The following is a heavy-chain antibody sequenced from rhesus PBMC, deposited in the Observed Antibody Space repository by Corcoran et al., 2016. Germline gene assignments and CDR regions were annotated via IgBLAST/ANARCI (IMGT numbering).Heavy chain of an antibody. CDR3: ARDRIYYYFDY. J-gene: IGHJ4*01. V-gene: IGHV4S10*01. CDR1: GGSISASYR. Sequence: QVQLQESGPGVVKPSETLSLTCAVSGGSISASYRWSWIRQPPGEGLEWIGYIYGSSTSTNYNPSPKSRVTISKETSKNQFSLKLSSVTAADTTVYYCARDRIYYYFDYWGQGVLVTVSS. D-gene: IGHD2-2*01. CDR2: IYGSSTST.